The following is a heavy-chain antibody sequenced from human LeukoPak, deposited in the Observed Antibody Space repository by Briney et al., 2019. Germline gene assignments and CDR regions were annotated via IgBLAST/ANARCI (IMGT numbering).Heavy chain of an antibody. J-gene: IGHJ4*02. D-gene: IGHD3-10*01. CDR1: GGSISSGGYS. Sequence: SQTLSLTCAVSGGSISSGGYSWSWIRQPPGKGVEWIGYIYHSGSTYYNPSLKSRVTISVDRSKIQFSLKLSSVTAADTAVYYCARYRTFYGSGSYVDYWGQGTLVTVSS. CDR2: IYHSGST. V-gene: IGHV4-30-2*01. CDR3: ARYRTFYGSGSYVDY.